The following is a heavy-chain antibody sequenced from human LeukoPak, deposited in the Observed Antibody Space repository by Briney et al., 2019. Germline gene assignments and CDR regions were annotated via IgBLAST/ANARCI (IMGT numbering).Heavy chain of an antibody. Sequence: SSETLSLTCTVSTGSMPTYYWSWIRQPPGKGLEWIGYIYYSGSTNYNPSLKSRVTISVDTSKNQFSLKLSSVTAADTAVYYCARDYYDSSGYYYGDAFDIWGQGTMVTVSS. CDR3: ARDYYDSSGYYYGDAFDI. V-gene: IGHV4-59*01. CDR1: TGSMPTYY. J-gene: IGHJ3*02. CDR2: IYYSGST. D-gene: IGHD3-22*01.